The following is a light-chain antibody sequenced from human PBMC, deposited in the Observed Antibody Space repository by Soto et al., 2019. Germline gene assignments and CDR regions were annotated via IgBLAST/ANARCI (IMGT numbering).Light chain of an antibody. J-gene: IGLJ2*01. CDR2: EVT. V-gene: IGLV2-8*01. CDR1: SSDVGGYDY. Sequence: QSALTQPPSASGSPGQSVTISCTGTSSDVGGYDYVSWYQQRPGKAPKLLIHEVTKRPSGVPDRFSGSKSGNTASLTVSGLQAEDEADYYCSSYTSTTTPVVFGGGTK. CDR3: SSYTSTTTPVV.